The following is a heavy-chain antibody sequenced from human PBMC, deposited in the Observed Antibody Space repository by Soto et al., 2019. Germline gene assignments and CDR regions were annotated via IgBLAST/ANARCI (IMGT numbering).Heavy chain of an antibody. CDR1: GFSFSDYY. CDR3: ARDYYGDYILDY. V-gene: IGHV3-11*01. D-gene: IGHD4-17*01. CDR2: ISNTGSTK. J-gene: IGHJ4*02. Sequence: LRLSCVVSGFSFSDYYMSWIRQAPGKGLEWISYISNTGSTKYYADSVKGQFTISRDNAKNSLYLQMNSLRGEDTAVYYCARDYYGDYILDYWGQGTLVTVSS.